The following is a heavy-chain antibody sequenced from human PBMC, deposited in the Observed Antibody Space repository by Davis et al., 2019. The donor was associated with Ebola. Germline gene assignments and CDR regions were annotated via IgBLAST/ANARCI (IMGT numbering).Heavy chain of an antibody. CDR1: GYTFSNYY. CDR2: INPSGGST. V-gene: IGHV1-46*01. D-gene: IGHD3-10*01. CDR3: VRGMARGDFGLDV. J-gene: IGHJ6*02. Sequence: ASVKVSCKASGYTFSNYYIHWVRQAPGQGLEWMGIINPSGGSTSYAQKFQGRATMTRDTSISTAYVQLSSLRSEDTAVFYCVRGMARGDFGLDVWGQGTTVTVSS.